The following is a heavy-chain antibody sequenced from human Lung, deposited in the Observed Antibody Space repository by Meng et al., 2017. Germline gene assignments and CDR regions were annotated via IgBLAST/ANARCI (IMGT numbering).Heavy chain of an antibody. V-gene: IGHV4-4*02. CDR2: IYHSGST. CDR1: GGSNSSDNW. J-gene: IGHJ4*02. D-gene: IGHD2-21*01. Sequence: QVPLQGAGPGRVEASGTLSLTCAVSGGSNSSDNWWSWVRQPPGKGLEWIGEIYHSGSTNYNPSLKSRITISVDKPKNQFSLTLSSVTAADTAVYYCTKNDFYCLGYWGQGTLVTVSS. CDR3: TKNDFYCLGY.